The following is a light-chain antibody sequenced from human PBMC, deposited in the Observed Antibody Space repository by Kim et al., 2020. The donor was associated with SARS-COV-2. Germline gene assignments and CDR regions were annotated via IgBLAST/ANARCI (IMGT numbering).Light chain of an antibody. CDR2: GAS. CDR3: QHYYDLPLT. V-gene: IGKV3D-15*01. J-gene: IGKJ4*01. Sequence: VSPGERATLSCRASQTVSSKLAWYQQKPGQAPRHLIYGASIMATGIPARFSGSGSGTEFTLTISSLQSEDFAVYYCQHYYDLPLTFGGGTKVDIK. CDR1: QTVSSK.